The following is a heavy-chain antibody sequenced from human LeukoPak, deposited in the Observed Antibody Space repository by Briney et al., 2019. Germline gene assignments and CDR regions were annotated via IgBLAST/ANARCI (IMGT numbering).Heavy chain of an antibody. Sequence: GGSLRLSCAASGFTFSSYGMSWVRQAPGKGLEWVSGISGSGGSTYYADSVKGRFTISRDNSKNTLYPQMNSLRAEDTALYYCAKDFGLRYSSSWYYYFDYWGQGTLVTVSS. V-gene: IGHV3-23*01. D-gene: IGHD6-13*01. CDR1: GFTFSSYG. CDR3: AKDFGLRYSSSWYYYFDY. CDR2: ISGSGGST. J-gene: IGHJ4*02.